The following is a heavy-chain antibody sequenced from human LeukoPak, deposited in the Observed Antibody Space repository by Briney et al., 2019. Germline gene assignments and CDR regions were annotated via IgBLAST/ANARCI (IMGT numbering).Heavy chain of an antibody. CDR2: MNPNSGNT. CDR1: GYTFTSYD. Sequence: GASVKVSCKASGYTFTSYDINWVRQATGQGLEWMGWMNPNSGNTGYAQKFQGRVTVTRNTPISTAYMELSSLRSEDTAVYYCSIVVVAATRPFDYWGQGTLVTVSS. CDR3: SIVVVAATRPFDY. D-gene: IGHD2-15*01. V-gene: IGHV1-8*01. J-gene: IGHJ4*02.